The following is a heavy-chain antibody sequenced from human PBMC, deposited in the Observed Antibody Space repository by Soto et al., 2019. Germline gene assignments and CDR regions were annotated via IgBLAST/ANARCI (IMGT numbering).Heavy chain of an antibody. D-gene: IGHD2-15*01. V-gene: IGHV3-53*01. Sequence: GGSLRLSCAASGFTVSSNYMSWVRQAPGKGLEWVSIIYSDGSTYYADSVKGRFTISRDNSKNTLYLQMNSLRAEDSAVYYCARELPPDLWGQGTLVTVSS. CDR2: IYSDGST. CDR1: GFTVSSNY. CDR3: ARELPPDL. J-gene: IGHJ5*02.